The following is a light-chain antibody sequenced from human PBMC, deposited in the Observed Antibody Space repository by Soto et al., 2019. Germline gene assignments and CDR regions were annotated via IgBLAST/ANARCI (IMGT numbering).Light chain of an antibody. Sequence: EIVLTKSPGTLSLSPGEGATLSCRASQSIGSNFLAWYQQKRGQAPRLLIHGASNRATGIPDRFSGSGSGTDFTLTITRLEPEDFAVYYCQQYGGSPRTFGQGTKV. V-gene: IGKV3-20*01. J-gene: IGKJ1*01. CDR3: QQYGGSPRT. CDR1: QSIGSNF. CDR2: GAS.